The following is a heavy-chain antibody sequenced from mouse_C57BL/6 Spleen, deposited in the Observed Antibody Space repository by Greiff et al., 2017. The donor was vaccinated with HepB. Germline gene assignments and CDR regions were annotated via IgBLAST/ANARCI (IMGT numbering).Heavy chain of an antibody. CDR2: IRNKANGYTT. Sequence: EVMLVESGGGLVQPGGSLSLSCAASGFTFTDYYMSWVRQPPGKALEWLGFIRNKANGYTTEYSASVKGRFTISRDNSQSILYLQMNALRAEDSATYYCARYGSRESYWYFDVWGTGTTVTVSS. CDR3: ARYGSRESYWYFDV. J-gene: IGHJ1*03. D-gene: IGHD1-1*01. V-gene: IGHV7-3*01. CDR1: GFTFTDYY.